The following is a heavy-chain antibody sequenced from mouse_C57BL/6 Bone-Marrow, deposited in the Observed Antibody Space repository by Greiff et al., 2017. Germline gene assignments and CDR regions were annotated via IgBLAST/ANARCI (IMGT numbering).Heavy chain of an antibody. D-gene: IGHD1-1*01. CDR3: ASGGGITTVVAPFAY. Sequence: QVQLQQSGAELVRPGTSVKLSCKASGYTFTSYWMHWVKQRPGQGLEWIGVIDPSDSYTNYNQKFKGKATLNVDTSASTAYMQLSSLTSEDSAVSVCASGGGITTVVAPFAYWGQGTLVTVSA. CDR2: IDPSDSYT. CDR1: GYTFTSYW. V-gene: IGHV1-59*01. J-gene: IGHJ3*01.